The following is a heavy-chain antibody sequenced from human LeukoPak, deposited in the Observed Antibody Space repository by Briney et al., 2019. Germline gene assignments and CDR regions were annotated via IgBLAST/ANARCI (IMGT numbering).Heavy chain of an antibody. J-gene: IGHJ2*01. CDR2: IYYSGST. CDR3: AGGDPPSGWYFDL. CDR1: GGSISSYY. Sequence: SETLSLTCTVSGGSISSYYWSWIRQPPGKGLEWIGYIYYSGSTNYNPSLKSRVTISVDTSKNQFSLKLSSVTAADTAVYYCAGGDPPSGWYFDLWGRGTLVTVSS. V-gene: IGHV4-59*12. D-gene: IGHD3-10*01.